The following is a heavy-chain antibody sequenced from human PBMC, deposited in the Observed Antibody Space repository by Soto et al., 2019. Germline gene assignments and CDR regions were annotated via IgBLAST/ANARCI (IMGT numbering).Heavy chain of an antibody. V-gene: IGHV5-10-1*01. J-gene: IGHJ6*02. CDR3: ARWGVVVNAGTAYYYYGMDV. Sequence: PGESLKISCQGSGYSFTSYWIHWVRQMPGKGLEWMGRIDPSDSYTNYSPSFQGHVTISADKSISTAYLQWSSLTAADTAVYYCARWGVVVNAGTAYYYYGMDVWGQGTTVTVSS. CDR2: IDPSDSYT. CDR1: GYSFTSYW. D-gene: IGHD3-22*01.